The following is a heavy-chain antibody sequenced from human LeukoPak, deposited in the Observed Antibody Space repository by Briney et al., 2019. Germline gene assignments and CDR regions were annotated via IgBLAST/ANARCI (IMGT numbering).Heavy chain of an antibody. Sequence: PSETLSLTCAVYGGSFSGYYWSWIRQPPGKGLEWIGEINHSGSTNYNPSLKSRVTIPVDTSKNQFSLKLSSVTAADTAVYYCARGVHYYGSGSYPPLRWFDPWGQGTLVTVSS. CDR2: INHSGST. V-gene: IGHV4-34*01. CDR3: ARGVHYYGSGSYPPLRWFDP. D-gene: IGHD3-10*01. CDR1: GGSFSGYY. J-gene: IGHJ5*02.